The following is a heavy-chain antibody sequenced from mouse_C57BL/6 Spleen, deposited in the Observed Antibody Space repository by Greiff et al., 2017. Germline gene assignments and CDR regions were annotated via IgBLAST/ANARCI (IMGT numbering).Heavy chain of an antibody. CDR2: ISYDGSN. CDR3: AREDGYDTLDY. J-gene: IGHJ2*01. Sequence: EVQLQESGPGLVKPSQSLSLTCSVTGYSITSGYYWNWIRQFPGNKLEWMGYISYDGSNNYNPSLKNPISITRDTSKNQFFLKLNSVTTEETATYYCAREDGYDTLDYWGQGTTLTVSS. D-gene: IGHD2-2*01. V-gene: IGHV3-6*01. CDR1: GYSITSGYY.